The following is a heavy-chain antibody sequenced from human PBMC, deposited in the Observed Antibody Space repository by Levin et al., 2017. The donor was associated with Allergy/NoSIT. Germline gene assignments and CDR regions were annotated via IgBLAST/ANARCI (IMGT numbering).Heavy chain of an antibody. D-gene: IGHD3-3*01. J-gene: IGHJ6*03. CDR3: ARHLHSITIFRAAPRGIGDYYYYMDV. CDR1: GGTFSSYA. CDR2: IIPIFGTA. V-gene: IGHV1-69*06. Sequence: GGSLRLSCKASGGTFSSYAISWVRQAPGQGLEWMGGIIPIFGTANYAQKFQGRVTITADKSTSTAYMELSSLRSEDTAVYYCARHLHSITIFRAAPRGIGDYYYYMDVWGKGTTVTVSS.